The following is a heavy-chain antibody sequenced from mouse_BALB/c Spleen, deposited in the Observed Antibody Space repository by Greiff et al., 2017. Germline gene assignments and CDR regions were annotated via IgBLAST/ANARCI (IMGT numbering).Heavy chain of an antibody. Sequence: VMLVESGPDLVAPSQSLSITRTVSGFSLTSYGVHWVRQPPGKGLEWLVVIWSDGSTTYNSALKSRLSISKDNSKSQVFLKMNSLQTDDTAMYYCARHYYGSSYAMDYWGQGTSVTVSS. D-gene: IGHD1-1*01. V-gene: IGHV2-6-2*01. J-gene: IGHJ4*01. CDR3: ARHYYGSSYAMDY. CDR2: IWSDGST. CDR1: GFSLTSYG.